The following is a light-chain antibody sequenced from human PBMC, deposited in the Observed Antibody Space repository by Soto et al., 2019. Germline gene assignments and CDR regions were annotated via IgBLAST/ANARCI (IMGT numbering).Light chain of an antibody. V-gene: IGLV1-40*01. J-gene: IGLJ1*01. CDR2: GNT. CDR3: QSYDRSLSGSYV. Sequence: QSVLTQPPSVSGAPGQRVTIACTGSTSNIGAGYDVHWYQQLPGRAPKVFIYGNTNRPSGVPDRFSGSKSGTSASLAITGLQAEDEADYYCQSYDRSLSGSYVFGTGTKLTVL. CDR1: TSNIGAGYD.